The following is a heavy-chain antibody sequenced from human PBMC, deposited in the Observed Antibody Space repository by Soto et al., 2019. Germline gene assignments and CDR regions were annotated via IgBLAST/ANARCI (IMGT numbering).Heavy chain of an antibody. CDR3: AGMPYTSGIRFDP. Sequence: PSETLSLTGNMSGDSYSISNYSWIWIRHPPGKALQWIGFIYQSGVTSYNSSLASRVSTSLDRSNNQCPLKLKSVTAADKAVYFCAGMPYTSGIRFDPWGPGILVTVSS. J-gene: IGHJ5*02. V-gene: IGHV4-30-2*01. CDR1: GDSYSISNYS. CDR2: IYQSGVT. D-gene: IGHD6-19*01.